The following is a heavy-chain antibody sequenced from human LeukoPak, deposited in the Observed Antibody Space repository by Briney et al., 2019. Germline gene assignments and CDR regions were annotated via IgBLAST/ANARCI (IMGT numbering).Heavy chain of an antibody. D-gene: IGHD1-26*01. CDR3: ASRVGATNGDY. CDR1: GGSFSGYY. V-gene: IGHV4-34*01. CDR2: INHSGST. Sequence: SETLSLTCAVYGGSFSGYYWSWIRQPPVKGLEWIGEINHSGSTNYNQSLKSRATISVDTYKNQFSLKLSSVTAADTAVYYCASRVGATNGDYWGQGTLVTVSS. J-gene: IGHJ4*02.